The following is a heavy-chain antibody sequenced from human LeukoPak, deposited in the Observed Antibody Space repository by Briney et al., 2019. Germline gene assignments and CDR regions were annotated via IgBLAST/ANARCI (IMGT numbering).Heavy chain of an antibody. CDR2: IYYSGST. D-gene: IGHD6-13*01. CDR3: AGGKYSSSFIDFDY. V-gene: IGHV4-59*12. CDR1: GDSISSYY. Sequence: SETLSLTCTVSGDSISSYYWSWIRQPPGKGLEWIGYIYYSGSTNYNPSFKSRVTMSVDTSKNQFSLKLSSVTAADTAVYYCAGGKYSSSFIDFDYWGQGTLVTVSS. J-gene: IGHJ4*02.